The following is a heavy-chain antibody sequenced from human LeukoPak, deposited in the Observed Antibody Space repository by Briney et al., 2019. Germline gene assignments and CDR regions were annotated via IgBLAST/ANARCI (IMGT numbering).Heavy chain of an antibody. CDR3: ARDFFDSSGHYYDAY. D-gene: IGHD6-19*01. CDR2: ISGSSDHI. J-gene: IGHJ4*02. V-gene: IGHV3-21*01. CDR1: GFTFSRYT. Sequence: GGSLRLPCVASGFTFSRYTMNWVRQAPGKGLEWVSAISGSSDHIHYADSMKGRFTISRDNAKNSLYLQMNSLTAEDTAVYYCARDFFDSSGHYYDAYWGQGTLVTVSS.